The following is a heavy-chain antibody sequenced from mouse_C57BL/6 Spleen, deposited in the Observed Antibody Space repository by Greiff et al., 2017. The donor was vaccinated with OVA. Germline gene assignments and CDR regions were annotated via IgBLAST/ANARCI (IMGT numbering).Heavy chain of an antibody. CDR3: AREGAYYEYDGGYFDY. J-gene: IGHJ2*01. CDR2: IYPRSGNT. V-gene: IGHV1-81*01. Sequence: QVQLKQSGAELARPGASVKLSCKASGYTFTSYGISWVKQRTGQGLEWIGEIYPRSGNTYYNEKFKGKATLTADKSSSTAYMELRSLTSEDSAVYFCAREGAYYEYDGGYFDYWGQGTTLTVSS. CDR1: GYTFTSYG. D-gene: IGHD2-4*01.